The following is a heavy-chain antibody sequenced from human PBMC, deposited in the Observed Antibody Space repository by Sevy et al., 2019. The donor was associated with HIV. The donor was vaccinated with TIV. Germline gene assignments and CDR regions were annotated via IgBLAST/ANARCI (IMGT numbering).Heavy chain of an antibody. CDR1: GFSVINQY. CDR3: TTERHNRFQY. CDR2: IYGNDDT. Sequence: GGSLRLSCAASGFSVINQYMSWVRQAPGKGLECVSTIYGNDDTDYADSVKGRFTISRDISKNMLYLKMNSLRAEDTAIYFCTTERHNRFQYWGQGTLVTVSS. J-gene: IGHJ4*02. D-gene: IGHD1-1*01. V-gene: IGHV3-53*01.